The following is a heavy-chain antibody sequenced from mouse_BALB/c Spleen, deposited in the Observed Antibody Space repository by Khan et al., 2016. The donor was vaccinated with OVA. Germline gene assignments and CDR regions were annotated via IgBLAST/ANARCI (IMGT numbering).Heavy chain of an antibody. J-gene: IGHJ1*01. V-gene: IGHV14-3*02. Sequence: VRLQQSGAELVKPGASVKLSCTSSGFYIKDTYLHWVNQRPEQGLEWIGRIPPSNGNTQYYPKFQGKDTITSNTSANASVLQLNSLTSDDTAVYYCARPAYDPRDFEVGGAGTTVTVS. CDR3: ARPAYDPRDFEV. CDR2: IPPSNGNT. D-gene: IGHD2-3*01. CDR1: GFYIKDTY.